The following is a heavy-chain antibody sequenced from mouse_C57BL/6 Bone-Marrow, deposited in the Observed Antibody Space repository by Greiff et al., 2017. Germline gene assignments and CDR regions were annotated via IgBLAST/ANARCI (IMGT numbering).Heavy chain of an antibody. V-gene: IGHV1-52*01. J-gene: IGHJ2*01. CDR3: ALELGDY. D-gene: IGHD4-1*01. CDR2: IDPSDSET. Sequence: VQLQQSGAELVRPGSSVKLSCKASGYTFTSYWMHWVKQRPVQGLEWIGNIDPSDSETNYNQKFKGKATLTVDNSSSTAYMQLSSLTSEDSAVYYCALELGDYWGQGTTLTVSS. CDR1: GYTFTSYW.